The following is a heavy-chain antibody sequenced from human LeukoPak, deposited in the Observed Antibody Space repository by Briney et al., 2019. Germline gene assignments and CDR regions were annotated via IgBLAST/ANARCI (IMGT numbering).Heavy chain of an antibody. CDR3: ARDLLDDGLVGAYIY. CDR1: GYTFTSYS. J-gene: IGHJ4*02. D-gene: IGHD1-26*01. V-gene: IGHV1-18*01. CDR2: ISGYNGNT. Sequence: GASVKVSCKASGYTFTSYSITWVRQAPGQGLEWMGWISGYNGNTNYAQKLQDRVTMTTDTSTSTAYMELRSLISDDTAVYYCARDLLDDGLVGAYIYWGQGTLVTVSS.